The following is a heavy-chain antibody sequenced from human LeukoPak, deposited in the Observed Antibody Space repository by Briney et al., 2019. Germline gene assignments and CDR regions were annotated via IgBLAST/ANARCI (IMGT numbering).Heavy chain of an antibody. V-gene: IGHV2-70*04. J-gene: IGHJ4*02. CDR1: GFSLSTSGMR. Sequence: SGPTLVNPTQTLTLTCTFSGFSLSTSGMRVSWIRQPPGKALEWLARIDWDDDKFYSTSLKTRLTISKDTSKNQVVLTMTNMDPVDTATYYCARIPVGEGGFDYWGQGTLVSVSS. D-gene: IGHD3-10*01. CDR3: ARIPVGEGGFDY. CDR2: IDWDDDK.